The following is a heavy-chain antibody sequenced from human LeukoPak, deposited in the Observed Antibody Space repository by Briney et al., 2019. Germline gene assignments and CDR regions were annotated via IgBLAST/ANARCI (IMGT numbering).Heavy chain of an antibody. CDR1: GGSISSSSYY. J-gene: IGHJ3*02. CDR3: ARYCSSTSCYTFGAFDI. Sequence: SETLSLTCTDSGGSISSSSYYWGWIRQPPGKGLEWIGSIYYSGSTYYNPSLKSRVTISVDTSKNQFSLRLSSVTAADTAVYYCARYCSSTSCYTFGAFDIWGQGAMVTVSS. D-gene: IGHD2-2*02. CDR2: IYYSGST. V-gene: IGHV4-39*07.